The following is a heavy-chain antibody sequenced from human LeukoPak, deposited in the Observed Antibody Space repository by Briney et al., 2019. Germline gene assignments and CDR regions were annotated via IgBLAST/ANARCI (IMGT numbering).Heavy chain of an antibody. CDR2: IYSGGST. D-gene: IGHD3-10*01. CDR3: ARELYGSGSSRPHYYYYYYMDV. Sequence: PGGSLRLSCAASGFTVSSNYMSWVRQAPGKGLEWVTVIYSGGSTYYADSVKGRFTISRDNSKNTPYLQMNSLRAEDTAVYYCARELYGSGSSRPHYYYYYYMDVWGKGTTVTVSS. J-gene: IGHJ6*03. V-gene: IGHV3-53*01. CDR1: GFTVSSNY.